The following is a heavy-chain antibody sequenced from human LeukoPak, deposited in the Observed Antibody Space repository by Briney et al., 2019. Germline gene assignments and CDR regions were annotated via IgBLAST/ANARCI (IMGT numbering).Heavy chain of an antibody. V-gene: IGHV1-2*02. CDR1: GYTFTGYY. CDR2: INPNSGGT. Sequence: ASVKVSCKASGYTFTGYYMRWVRQAPGQGLEWMGWINPNSGGTNYAQKFQGRVTMTRDTSISTAYVELSRLRSDDTAVYYCARANAPRYYDFWSGYTDAFDIWGQGTMVTVSS. D-gene: IGHD3-3*01. J-gene: IGHJ3*02. CDR3: ARANAPRYYDFWSGYTDAFDI.